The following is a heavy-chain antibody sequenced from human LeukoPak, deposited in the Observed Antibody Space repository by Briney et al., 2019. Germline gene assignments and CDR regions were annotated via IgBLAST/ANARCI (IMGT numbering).Heavy chain of an antibody. V-gene: IGHV1-8*02. CDR2: MNPNSGNT. D-gene: IGHD3-10*01. Sequence: ASVKVSCKASGYTFTGYYMHWVRQATGQGLEWMGWMNPNSGNTGYAQKFQGRVTMTRNTSISTAYMELSSLRSEDTAVYYCARDGSGSSDYWGQGTLVTVSS. CDR1: GYTFTGYY. J-gene: IGHJ4*02. CDR3: ARDGSGSSDY.